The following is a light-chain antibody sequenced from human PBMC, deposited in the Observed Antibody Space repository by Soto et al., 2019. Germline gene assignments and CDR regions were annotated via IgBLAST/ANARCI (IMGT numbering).Light chain of an antibody. CDR2: SAS. CDR1: QSISSY. J-gene: IGKJ5*01. CDR3: QQTHSTPVT. V-gene: IGKV1-39*01. Sequence: DIQMTQSPSSLSASVGDRVTITCRASQSISSYLNWYQQKPGKAPKLLIYSASSVQSGVPSRFSGSGSGTDCTLTISSLQPEDFATYYCQQTHSTPVTFGQGTRLEIK.